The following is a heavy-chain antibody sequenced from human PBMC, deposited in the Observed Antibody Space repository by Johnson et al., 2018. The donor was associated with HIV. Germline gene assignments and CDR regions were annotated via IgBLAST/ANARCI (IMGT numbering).Heavy chain of an antibody. CDR1: GFTFSDYY. Sequence: QVQLVESGGGLVKPGGSLRLSCAASGFTFSDYYMSWIRQAPGKGLEWVSYITSSGGRTYYADSVKGRFTISRDNSKNTLYLQMNSLRAEDTAVYFCARDRRYYDSSGYYHDAFDIWGQGTMVTVSS. J-gene: IGHJ3*02. V-gene: IGHV3-11*04. CDR2: ITSSGGRT. CDR3: ARDRRYYDSSGYYHDAFDI. D-gene: IGHD3-22*01.